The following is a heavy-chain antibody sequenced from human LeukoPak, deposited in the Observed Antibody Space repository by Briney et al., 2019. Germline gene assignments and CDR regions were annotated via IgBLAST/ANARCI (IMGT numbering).Heavy chain of an antibody. CDR3: ASRRSGWYYFDY. J-gene: IGHJ4*02. CDR1: GGSISSYY. CDR2: IYDSGTT. D-gene: IGHD6-19*01. Sequence: PSETLSLTCTVSGGSISSYYWSWIRQPPGKGLEWIGYIYDSGTTNYNPSLKSRVTISVDTSKNQFSLTLSSVTAADTAVYYCASRRSGWYYFDYWGQGTLVAVSS. V-gene: IGHV4-59*08.